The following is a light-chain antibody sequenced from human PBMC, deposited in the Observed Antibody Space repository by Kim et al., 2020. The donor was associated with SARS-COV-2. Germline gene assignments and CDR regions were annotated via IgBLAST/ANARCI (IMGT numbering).Light chain of an antibody. CDR3: QQRSNWLT. CDR1: QSVSNS. CDR2: DAS. Sequence: SLSPGESATLSCRASQSVSNSLAWYQQNPGQAPRLLIYDASTRATGIPARFSGSGSGTDFTLTISSLETEDFAVYYCQQRSNWLTFGGGTKVDIK. V-gene: IGKV3-11*01. J-gene: IGKJ4*01.